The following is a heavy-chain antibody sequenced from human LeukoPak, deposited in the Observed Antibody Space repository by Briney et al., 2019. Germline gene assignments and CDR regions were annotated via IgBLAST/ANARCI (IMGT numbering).Heavy chain of an antibody. D-gene: IGHD3-3*01. CDR1: GGSISSGGYY. V-gene: IGHV4-30-2*01. CDR3: ARQARITIFGVVTRHGGGPIDY. Sequence: SETLSLTCTVSGGSISSGGYYWSWIRQPPGKGLEWIGYIYHSGSTYYNPSLKSRVTISVDRSKNQFSLKLSSVTAADTAVYYCARQARITIFGVVTRHGGGPIDYWGQGTLVTVSS. CDR2: IYHSGST. J-gene: IGHJ4*02.